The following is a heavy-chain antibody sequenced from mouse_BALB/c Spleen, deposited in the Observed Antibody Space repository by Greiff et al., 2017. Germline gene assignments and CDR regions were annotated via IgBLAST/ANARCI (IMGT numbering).Heavy chain of an antibody. CDR3: ARSFTTVVLWYFDV. CDR1: GYSITSDYA. D-gene: IGHD1-1*01. Sequence: DVQLQESGPGLVKPSQSLSLTCTVTGYSITSDYAWNWIRQFPGNKLEWMGYISYSGSTSYNPSLKSRISITRDTSKNQFFLQLNSVTTEDTATYYCARSFTTVVLWYFDVWGAGTTVTVSS. CDR2: ISYSGST. J-gene: IGHJ1*01. V-gene: IGHV3-2*02.